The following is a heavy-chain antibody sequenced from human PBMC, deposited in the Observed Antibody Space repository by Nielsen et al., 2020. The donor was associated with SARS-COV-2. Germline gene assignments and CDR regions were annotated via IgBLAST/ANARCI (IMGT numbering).Heavy chain of an antibody. CDR2: ISGSSGYI. CDR3: TRAGGLNDY. V-gene: IGHV3-21*01. CDR1: GFSFSTYS. Sequence: GESLKISCAASGFSFSTYSMNWVRQAPGKGLEWVSSISGSSGYITYSDSVKGRFTISRDNANNSLYLQINSLRAEDSAIYYCTRAGGLNDYWGQGTLVTVSS. J-gene: IGHJ4*02. D-gene: IGHD6-25*01.